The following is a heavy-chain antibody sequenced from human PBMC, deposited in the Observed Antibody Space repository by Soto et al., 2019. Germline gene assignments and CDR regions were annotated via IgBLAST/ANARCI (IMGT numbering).Heavy chain of an antibody. CDR3: ARHGFYGDYSSNYFDP. CDR2: IYPSDSDT. V-gene: IGHV5-51*01. D-gene: IGHD4-17*01. CDR1: GYSFTNYW. Sequence: GESLKISCKGSGYSFTNYWIAWVRQMPGKGLEYMGIIYPSDSDTRYSPSFQGQVTISADKSINTAYLQWSSLKASDTAMYHCARHGFYGDYSSNYFDPWGQGTLVTVSS. J-gene: IGHJ5*02.